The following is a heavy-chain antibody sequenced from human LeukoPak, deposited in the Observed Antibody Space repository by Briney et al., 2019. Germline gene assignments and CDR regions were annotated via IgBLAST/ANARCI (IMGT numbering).Heavy chain of an antibody. V-gene: IGHV1-69*04. D-gene: IGHD5-18*01. CDR2: IIPILGIA. Sequence: SVKVSCKASGGTFSSYAISWVRQAPGQGIEWMGRIIPILGIANYAQKFQGRVTITADKSTSTAYMELSSLRSEDTAVYYCARADTAMVALDYWGQGTLVTVSS. J-gene: IGHJ4*02. CDR3: ARADTAMVALDY. CDR1: GGTFSSYA.